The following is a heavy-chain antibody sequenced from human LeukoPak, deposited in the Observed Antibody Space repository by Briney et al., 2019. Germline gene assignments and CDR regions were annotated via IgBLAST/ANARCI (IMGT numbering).Heavy chain of an antibody. J-gene: IGHJ4*02. V-gene: IGHV1-24*01. Sequence: ASVNVSCKVSGYTLTELSMHWVRQAPGKGLEWMGGFDPEDGETIYAQKFQGRVTMTEDTSTDTAYMELSSLRSEDTAVYYCATDYGSGSYWFDYWGQGTLVTVSS. CDR1: GYTLTELS. D-gene: IGHD3-10*01. CDR3: ATDYGSGSYWFDY. CDR2: FDPEDGET.